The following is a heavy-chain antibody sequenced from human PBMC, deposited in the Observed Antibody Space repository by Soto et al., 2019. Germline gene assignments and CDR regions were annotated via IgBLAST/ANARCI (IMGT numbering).Heavy chain of an antibody. CDR1: GFSLSTTGVG. J-gene: IGHJ5*02. Sequence: QITLKESGPPLVKPTQTLALTCTFSGFSLSTTGVGVGWIRQPPGKALEWLALVYWDDDKRYSPSLKSRLTITKATSKNQVVLTMTNMDPVDTATYYCAHIGHCRGSSCYTLRWFDPWGQGTLVTVSS. V-gene: IGHV2-5*02. CDR2: VYWDDDK. D-gene: IGHD2-15*01. CDR3: AHIGHCRGSSCYTLRWFDP.